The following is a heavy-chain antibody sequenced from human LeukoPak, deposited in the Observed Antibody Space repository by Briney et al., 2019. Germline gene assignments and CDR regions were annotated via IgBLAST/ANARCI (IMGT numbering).Heavy chain of an antibody. J-gene: IGHJ6*02. CDR1: GFTFNTYS. CDR3: ASDPGEV. CDR2: ISSSSRTI. Sequence: GGSLRLSCAASGFTFNTYSINWVRQAPGKGLEWLSYISSSSRTIYYADSVKGRFTISRDNAKNSLYLQMNSLRAEDTAVYYCASDPGEVWGRGTTVTVSS. V-gene: IGHV3-48*01.